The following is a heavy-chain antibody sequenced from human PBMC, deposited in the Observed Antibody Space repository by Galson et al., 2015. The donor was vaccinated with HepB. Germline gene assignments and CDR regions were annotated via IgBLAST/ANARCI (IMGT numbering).Heavy chain of an antibody. D-gene: IGHD3-10*01. Sequence: SLRLSCAASGFTFSSYGMHWVRQAPGKGLEWVAVISYDGSNKYYADSVKGRFTISRDNSKNTLYLQMNSLRAEDTAVYYCAKERRKWFGGDGGYFDLWGRGTLVTVSS. V-gene: IGHV3-30*18. CDR3: AKERRKWFGGDGGYFDL. CDR1: GFTFSSYG. CDR2: ISYDGSNK. J-gene: IGHJ2*01.